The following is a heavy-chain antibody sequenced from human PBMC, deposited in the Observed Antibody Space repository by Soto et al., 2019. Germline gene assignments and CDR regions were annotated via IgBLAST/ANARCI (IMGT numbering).Heavy chain of an antibody. CDR1: GLTFSTYG. D-gene: IGHD2-2*01. CDR2: ISNDVRNI. J-gene: IGHJ4*02. Sequence: PGGSLRLSCAASGLTFSTYGFHWVRQVPGKGLEWVAVISNDVRNIHYAESVKGRFTISRDNSKNTLYLQMNSLRPNDTAVYYCVKDSLGGMTPVFMPGPDWGQGTLVTVSS. V-gene: IGHV3-30*18. CDR3: VKDSLGGMTPVFMPGPD.